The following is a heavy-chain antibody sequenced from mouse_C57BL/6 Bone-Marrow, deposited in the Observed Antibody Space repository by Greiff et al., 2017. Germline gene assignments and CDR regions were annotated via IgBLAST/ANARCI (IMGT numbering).Heavy chain of an antibody. J-gene: IGHJ4*01. CDR3: GRPDYYSNRYAMDY. CDR1: GYTFTSYW. Sequence: VQLQQPGAELVKPGASVKMSCKASGYTFTSYWITWVKQRPGQGLEWIGDIYPGSGSTNYNEKFKSKATLTVDTSSSTAYMQLSRLTSEDSAVYYGGRPDYYSNRYAMDYWGQGTSVTVSS. D-gene: IGHD2-5*01. CDR2: IYPGSGST. V-gene: IGHV1-55*01.